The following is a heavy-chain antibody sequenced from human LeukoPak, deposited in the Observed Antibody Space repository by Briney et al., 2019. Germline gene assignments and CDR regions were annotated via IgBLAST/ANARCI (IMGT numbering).Heavy chain of an antibody. CDR3: ARAPAEQWLAHPDAFDI. CDR1: GGSISSYY. J-gene: IGHJ3*02. D-gene: IGHD6-19*01. Sequence: PSETLSLTCTVSGGSISSYYWSWIRQPPGKGLEWIGYIYYSGSTNYNPSLKSRVTISVDTSKNQFSLKLSSVTAADTAVYYCARAPAEQWLAHPDAFDIWGQGTMVTVSS. V-gene: IGHV4-59*01. CDR2: IYYSGST.